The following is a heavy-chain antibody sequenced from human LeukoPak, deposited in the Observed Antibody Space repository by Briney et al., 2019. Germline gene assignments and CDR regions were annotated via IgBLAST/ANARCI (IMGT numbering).Heavy chain of an antibody. V-gene: IGHV3-53*01. J-gene: IGHJ4*02. Sequence: PGGSLRLSCAASGFTVSSNYMTWVRQAPGKGLEWVSVIYSGGTTYYADSVKGRFTISRDNSKNTLYLQMNSLRAEDTAVYYCAREGRIEELWLQYWSQGTLVTVSS. D-gene: IGHD5-18*01. CDR3: AREGRIEELWLQY. CDR1: GFTVSSNY. CDR2: IYSGGTT.